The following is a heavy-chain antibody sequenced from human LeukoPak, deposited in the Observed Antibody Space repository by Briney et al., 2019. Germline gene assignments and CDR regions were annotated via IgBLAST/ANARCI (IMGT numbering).Heavy chain of an antibody. CDR2: IVATYEGT. Sequence: HPGGSLRLSCAASGFTFSAYAMMWVRQAPGKGLEWVSSIVATYEGTFYADSVQGRFIISRDNSESTVSLQMNSLRAEDTAVYYCARGKAGGLVDLFDPWGQGTLVTVSS. D-gene: IGHD3/OR15-3a*01. CDR1: GFTFSAYA. V-gene: IGHV3-23*01. J-gene: IGHJ5*02. CDR3: ARGKAGGLVDLFDP.